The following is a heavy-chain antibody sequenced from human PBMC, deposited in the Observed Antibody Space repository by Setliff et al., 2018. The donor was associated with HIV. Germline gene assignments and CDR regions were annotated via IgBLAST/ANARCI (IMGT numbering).Heavy chain of an antibody. V-gene: IGHV4-59*11. CDR2: FYNNGQT. CDR1: GGSIGSHY. D-gene: IGHD7-27*01. CDR3: ARVSQDLLGAFDI. J-gene: IGHJ3*02. Sequence: SETLSLTCSVSGGSIGSHYWSWIRQSPGKGLEWIGYFYNNGQTNSNPSLRGRVAMAVDTSKNQLSLKLNFVTAADTAKYYCARVSQDLLGAFDIWGQGTMVTVSS.